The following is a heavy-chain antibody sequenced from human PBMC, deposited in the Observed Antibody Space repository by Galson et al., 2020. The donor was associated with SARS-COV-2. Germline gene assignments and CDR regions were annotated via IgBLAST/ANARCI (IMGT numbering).Heavy chain of an antibody. CDR2: INPNSGGT. J-gene: IGHJ4*02. CDR1: GYTFTDYN. V-gene: IGHV1-2*02. Sequence: ASVKVSCKASGYTFTDYNIHWVRQVPGQGLGWMGWINPNSGGTNSAQMFQGRVTMTSDTSITTAYMELNRLTSDDVAVYYCARRNTNSWRFDYWGQGTLVTVSS. D-gene: IGHD6-13*01. CDR3: ARRNTNSWRFDY.